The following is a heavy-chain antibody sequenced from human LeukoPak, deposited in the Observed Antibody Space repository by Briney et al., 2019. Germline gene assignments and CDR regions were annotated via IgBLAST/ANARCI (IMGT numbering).Heavy chain of an antibody. Sequence: SVKVSCKASGGTFSSYAISWVRQAPGQGLEWMGGIIPIFGTANYAQKFQGRVTITADESTSTAYMELSSLRSEDAAVYYCARLSSGWHHAFDIWGQGTMVTVSS. V-gene: IGHV1-69*13. J-gene: IGHJ3*02. CDR2: IIPIFGTA. CDR3: ARLSSGWHHAFDI. CDR1: GGTFSSYA. D-gene: IGHD6-19*01.